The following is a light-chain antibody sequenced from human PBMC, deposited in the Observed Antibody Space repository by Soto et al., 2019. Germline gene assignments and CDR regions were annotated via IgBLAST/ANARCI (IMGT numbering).Light chain of an antibody. Sequence: HSALTQPASVSGSPGQSITISCTGTNSDVGGYNYVSWYQQHPGKAPKLMIYEVSNRPSGASNRFSGSKSGNTASLTISGLQAEDEADYYCSSYTSSNTVVIFGGGTKVTVL. CDR2: EVS. CDR1: NSDVGGYNY. CDR3: SSYTSSNTVVI. V-gene: IGLV2-14*01. J-gene: IGLJ2*01.